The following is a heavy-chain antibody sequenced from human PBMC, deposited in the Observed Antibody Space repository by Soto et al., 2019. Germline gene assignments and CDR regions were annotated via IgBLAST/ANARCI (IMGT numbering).Heavy chain of an antibody. D-gene: IGHD4-17*01. V-gene: IGHV1-69*13. Sequence: SVKVSCKASGYTFTGYYMHWVRQAPGQGLEWMGGIIPTYETSNYARQFQGRVKISADDSTSTAYMELSSLRFEDTAVYYCASDYGDRNYYYYGMDVWGQGTTVTVSS. CDR1: GYTFTGYY. J-gene: IGHJ6*02. CDR2: IIPTYETS. CDR3: ASDYGDRNYYYYGMDV.